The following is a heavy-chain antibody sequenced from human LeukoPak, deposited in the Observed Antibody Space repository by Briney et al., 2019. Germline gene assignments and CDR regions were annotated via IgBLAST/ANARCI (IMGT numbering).Heavy chain of an antibody. J-gene: IGHJ5*02. D-gene: IGHD2-15*01. Sequence: GKSLKISCKGSGYSFTSYWIGWVRQMPGKGLEWMGIIYPGDSDTRYSPSFQGQVTISADKSISTAYLQWSSLKASDTAMYYCATLGYCSGGSCQGWFDPWGQGTLVTVSS. CDR3: ATLGYCSGGSCQGWFDP. CDR1: GYSFTSYW. CDR2: IYPGDSDT. V-gene: IGHV5-51*01.